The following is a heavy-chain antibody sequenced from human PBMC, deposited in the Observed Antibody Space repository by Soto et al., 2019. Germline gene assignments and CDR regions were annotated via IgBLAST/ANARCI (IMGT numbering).Heavy chain of an antibody. D-gene: IGHD1-26*01. CDR1: GFTFSSYS. Sequence: GRSLRLSCAPSGFTFSSYSMNWVRQAPGKGMEWVSYISSSSSTIYYADSGKGRFTISRDTAKNSLYLQMNRLRDEDTAVYYCERARCELRSWYFDYWGQGTQVTVSS. CDR2: ISSSSSTI. V-gene: IGHV3-48*02. J-gene: IGHJ4*02. CDR3: ERARCELRSWYFDY.